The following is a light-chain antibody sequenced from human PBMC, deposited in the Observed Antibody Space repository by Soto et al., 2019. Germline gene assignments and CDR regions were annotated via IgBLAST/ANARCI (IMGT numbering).Light chain of an antibody. CDR1: QSVSSSH. Sequence: ENVLTQYPGTLSLSPGERATLSCRASQSVSSSHLAWYQQKPGQAPRLLMYGASSRATGIPDRFSGGGSGADFTLTISRLEPEDFGVYYCQQYHNSILMFGQGTKVDI. J-gene: IGKJ1*01. CDR3: QQYHNSILM. CDR2: GAS. V-gene: IGKV3-20*01.